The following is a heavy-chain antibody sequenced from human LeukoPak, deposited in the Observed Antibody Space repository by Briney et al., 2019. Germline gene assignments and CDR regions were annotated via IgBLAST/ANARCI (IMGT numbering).Heavy chain of an antibody. V-gene: IGHV3-9*03. CDR3: AKDIRSYHDAFDI. D-gene: IGHD2-2*01. Sequence: GRSLRLSCAASGFTFYDYAMHWVRQAPGKGLEGVSGISWNSGSIVYADSVKGRFAISRDNAKNSLYLQMNSLSAEDIALYYCAKDIRSYHDAFDIWGQGTMVTVSS. CDR2: ISWNSGSI. CDR1: GFTFYDYA. J-gene: IGHJ3*02.